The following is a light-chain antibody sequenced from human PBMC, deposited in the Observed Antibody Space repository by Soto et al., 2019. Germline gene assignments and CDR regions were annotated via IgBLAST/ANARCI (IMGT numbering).Light chain of an antibody. J-gene: IGKJ2*03. CDR2: GAS. V-gene: IGKV3-15*01. Sequence: EIVMTQSPATLSVSPGEGATLSCRASHSISTNLAWYQQKPGQAPRLLIYGASTSATGIPARFSGSGSGTDFTLTISSLQSEDFAVYYCQQYTNWPPMYSFGQGTKLEIK. CDR1: HSISTN. CDR3: QQYTNWPPMYS.